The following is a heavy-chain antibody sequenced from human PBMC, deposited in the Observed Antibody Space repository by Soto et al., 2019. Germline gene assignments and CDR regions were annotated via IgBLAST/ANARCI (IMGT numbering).Heavy chain of an antibody. Sequence: PGWSLRLSCAASGFTFSSYGMHWVRQAPGKGLEWVAVIWYDGSNKYYADSVKGRFTISRDSSKNTLYLQMNSLRAEDTAVYYCARDRHCSSWYGNYYYGMDVWGQGTTVTVSS. D-gene: IGHD6-13*01. CDR1: GFTFSSYG. CDR3: ARDRHCSSWYGNYYYGMDV. CDR2: IWYDGSNK. J-gene: IGHJ6*02. V-gene: IGHV3-33*01.